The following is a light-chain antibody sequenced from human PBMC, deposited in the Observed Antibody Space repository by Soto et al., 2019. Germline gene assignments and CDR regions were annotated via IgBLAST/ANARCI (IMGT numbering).Light chain of an antibody. V-gene: IGKV3-20*01. Sequence: EIVLTQSPGTLSLSPGERATLSCRASQSVSSSYLAWYQQKPGQAPRLLIYGASSRATGIPDRFSGGGSGTDFTLTISRLEPEDFAVYYCQQYGSSLLTLGQGTKVDIK. J-gene: IGKJ1*01. CDR1: QSVSSSY. CDR3: QQYGSSLLT. CDR2: GAS.